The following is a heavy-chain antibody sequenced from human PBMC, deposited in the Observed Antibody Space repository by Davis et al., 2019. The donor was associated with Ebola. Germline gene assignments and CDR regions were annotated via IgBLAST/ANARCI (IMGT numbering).Heavy chain of an antibody. CDR1: SYTFTSYG. Sequence: ASVKVSCKASSYTFTSYGISGVRQAPGQGLEWMGWISAYNGNTNYARKLQGRVTMTTDTSRSTAYMELRSLRSDDTAVYYCAREAGATTRIYDSWGQGTLVTVSS. CDR2: ISAYNGNT. CDR3: AREAGATTRIYDS. V-gene: IGHV1-18*01. J-gene: IGHJ5*01. D-gene: IGHD1-26*01.